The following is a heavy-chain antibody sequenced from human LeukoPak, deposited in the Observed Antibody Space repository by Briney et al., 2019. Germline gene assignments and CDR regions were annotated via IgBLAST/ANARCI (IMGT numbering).Heavy chain of an antibody. J-gene: IGHJ5*02. CDR3: ASYYYGLGFGWFDP. Sequence: SETLSLTCTVSGGSISSGDYYWSWIRQPPGKGLEWIGYIYYSGSTYYNPSLKSRVTISVDKSKNQFSLKLSSVTAADTAVYYCASYYYGLGFGWFDPWGQGTLVTVSS. CDR1: GGSISSGDYY. V-gene: IGHV4-30-4*08. D-gene: IGHD3-10*01. CDR2: IYYSGST.